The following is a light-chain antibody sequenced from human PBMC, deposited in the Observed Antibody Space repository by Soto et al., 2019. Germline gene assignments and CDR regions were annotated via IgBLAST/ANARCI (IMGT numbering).Light chain of an antibody. J-gene: IGKJ1*01. CDR3: HQYGIPPT. Sequence: EIVLTQSPGTLSLSPGERATLSCRSSQSVTSSYLAWYQQKPGQAPRLLIYDASSRATGIPDRFSGSGSGTDFTLTISRLEPEDFAVFYCHQYGIPPTFVQGTKVEIK. CDR2: DAS. V-gene: IGKV3-20*01. CDR1: QSVTSSY.